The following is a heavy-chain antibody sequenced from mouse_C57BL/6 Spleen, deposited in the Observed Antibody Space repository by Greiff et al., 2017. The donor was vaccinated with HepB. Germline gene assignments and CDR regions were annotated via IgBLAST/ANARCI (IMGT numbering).Heavy chain of an antibody. D-gene: IGHD2-3*01. Sequence: GKGLEWLGVIWSGGSTDYNAAFISRLSISKDNSKSQVFFKMNSLQADDTAIYYCARNDGYYGSAMDYWGQGTSVTVSS. J-gene: IGHJ4*01. CDR3: ARNDGYYGSAMDY. V-gene: IGHV2-2*01. CDR2: IWSGGST.